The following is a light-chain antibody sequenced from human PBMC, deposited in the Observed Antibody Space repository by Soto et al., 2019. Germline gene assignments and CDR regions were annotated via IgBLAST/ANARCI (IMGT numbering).Light chain of an antibody. CDR2: GAS. Sequence: DIQMTQSPSSLSASVGDRVTITCRASETISTYLNWYQHQPGKAPKLLIYGASSLQSGVPSRFSGSGSGTDFSLTISSLHPEDFASDDCQQSYSAITFGQGTRLEIK. J-gene: IGKJ5*01. CDR3: QQSYSAIT. CDR1: ETISTY. V-gene: IGKV1-39*01.